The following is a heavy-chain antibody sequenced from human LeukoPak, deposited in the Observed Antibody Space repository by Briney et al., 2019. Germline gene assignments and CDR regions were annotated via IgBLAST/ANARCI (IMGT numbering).Heavy chain of an antibody. CDR2: IYYSGST. J-gene: IGHJ4*02. CDR1: GGSISSYY. Sequence: SETLSLTCTVSGGSISSYYWSWIRQPPGKGLEWIGYIYYSGSTNYNPSLKSRVTISVDTSKTQFSLKLSSVTAADTAVYYCARDSGSYYNAFDYWGQGTLVTVSS. D-gene: IGHD3-10*01. V-gene: IGHV4-59*01. CDR3: ARDSGSYYNAFDY.